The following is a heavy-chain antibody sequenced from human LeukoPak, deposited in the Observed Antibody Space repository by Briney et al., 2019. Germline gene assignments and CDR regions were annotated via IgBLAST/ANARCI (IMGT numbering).Heavy chain of an antibody. V-gene: IGHV3-64*01. CDR3: ARDSITVSVGAFDI. Sequence: GGSLRLSCAASGFTFSHYAMHWVRQAPGKGLEYVSAISSNGGSTYYANSVKGRFTISRDNSKNTLYLQMGSLRAEDMGVYYCARDSITVSVGAFDIWGQGTMVIVSA. D-gene: IGHD2-2*01. CDR2: ISSNGGST. CDR1: GFTFSHYA. J-gene: IGHJ3*02.